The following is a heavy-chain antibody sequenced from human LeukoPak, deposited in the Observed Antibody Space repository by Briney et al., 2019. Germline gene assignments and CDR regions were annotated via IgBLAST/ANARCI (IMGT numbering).Heavy chain of an antibody. D-gene: IGHD3-16*01. CDR3: ARGPHMMRGRYWFDP. J-gene: IGHJ5*02. Sequence: PSETLSLTCTVSGGSISSGDYYWSWIRQPPGKGLEWIGYIYYSGSTYYNPSLKSRVTISVDTSKNQFSLKLSSVTAADTAVYYCARGPHMMRGRYWFDPWGQGTLVTVSS. CDR1: GGSISSGDYY. V-gene: IGHV4-30-4*01. CDR2: IYYSGST.